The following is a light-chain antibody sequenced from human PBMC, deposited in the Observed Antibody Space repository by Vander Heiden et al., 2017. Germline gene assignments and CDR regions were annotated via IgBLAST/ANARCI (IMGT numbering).Light chain of an antibody. Sequence: DTVMTQPPDSPAASLAEWASISCTSNNSVFYSFSNKNYLAWYQQKPGQAPKLLIYEASTRKTGIPDRFSGSGSGTDFSLTISSLQAEDVAVYYCQQCNRTPQTFGQGTKVEIK. V-gene: IGKV4-1*01. CDR2: EAS. J-gene: IGKJ1*01. CDR1: NSVFYSFSNKNY. CDR3: QQCNRTPQT.